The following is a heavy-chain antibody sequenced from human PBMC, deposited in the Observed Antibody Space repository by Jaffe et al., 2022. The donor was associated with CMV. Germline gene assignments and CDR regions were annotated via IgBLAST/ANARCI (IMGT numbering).Heavy chain of an antibody. D-gene: IGHD3-22*01. CDR2: ISYDGSNK. CDR3: AKGPWRRVIPLFDY. CDR1: GFTFSSYG. V-gene: IGHV3-30*18. J-gene: IGHJ4*02. Sequence: QVQLVESGGGVVQPGRSLRLSCAASGFTFSSYGMHWVRQAPGKGLEWVAVISYDGSNKYYADSVKGRFTISRDNSKNTLYLQMNSLRAEDTAVYYCAKGPWRRVIPLFDYWGQGTLVTVSS.